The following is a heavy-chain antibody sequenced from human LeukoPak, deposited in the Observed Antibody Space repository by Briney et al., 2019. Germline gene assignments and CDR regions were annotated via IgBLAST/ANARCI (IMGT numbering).Heavy chain of an antibody. Sequence: ASVKVSCKASGGTFSSYAISWVRQAPGQGLEWMGGIIPIFGTANYAQKFQSRVTITADESTSTAYMELSSLRSEDTAVYYCAREKISSGTDDAFDIWGQGTMVTVSS. CDR3: AREKISSGTDDAFDI. J-gene: IGHJ3*02. CDR2: IIPIFGTA. D-gene: IGHD3-10*01. CDR1: GGTFSSYA. V-gene: IGHV1-69*01.